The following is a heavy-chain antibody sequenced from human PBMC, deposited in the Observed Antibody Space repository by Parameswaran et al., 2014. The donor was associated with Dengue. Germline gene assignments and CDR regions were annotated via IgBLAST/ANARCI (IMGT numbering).Heavy chain of an antibody. CDR1: GYTFTSYY. CDR3: ARDRGSGSLNDAFDI. Sequence: ASVKVSCKASGYTFTSYYMHWVRQAPGQGLEWMGIINPSGGSTSYAQKFQGRVTMTRDTSTSTAYMELRSLRSDDTAVYYCARDRGSGSLNDAFDIWGQGTMVTVSS. V-gene: IGHV1-46*01. CDR2: INPSGGST. D-gene: IGHD1-26*01. J-gene: IGHJ3*02.